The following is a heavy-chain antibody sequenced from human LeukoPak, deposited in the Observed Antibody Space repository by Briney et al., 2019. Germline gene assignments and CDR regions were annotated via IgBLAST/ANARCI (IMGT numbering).Heavy chain of an antibody. D-gene: IGHD6-19*01. V-gene: IGHV1-2*02. CDR3: AKDRGSAWDMDA. CDR1: GYTFINYY. CDR2: INPKTGGL. Sequence: ASVKVSCKTSGYTFINYYIHWVRLAPGQGLQWMGWINPKTGGLNYAQTLQGRVTMTTDSSISTAYMELSSLTSDDTAMYYCAKDRGSAWDMDAWGQGTLVTVSS. J-gene: IGHJ5*02.